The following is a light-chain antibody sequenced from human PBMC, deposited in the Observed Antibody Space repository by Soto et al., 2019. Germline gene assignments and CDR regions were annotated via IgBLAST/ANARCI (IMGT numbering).Light chain of an antibody. CDR3: QQRFNWPRFT. J-gene: IGKJ2*01. V-gene: IGKV3-11*01. CDR1: QGFTGY. CDR2: DAS. Sequence: EIVLTQSPATLSLSPGKRATFSSRPTQGFTGYLAWYQQNPGQAPRLLIYDASTRATGIPARFSGGGSGTDFTLTISSLEPEDFAVYYCQQRFNWPRFTFGQGTKLEIK.